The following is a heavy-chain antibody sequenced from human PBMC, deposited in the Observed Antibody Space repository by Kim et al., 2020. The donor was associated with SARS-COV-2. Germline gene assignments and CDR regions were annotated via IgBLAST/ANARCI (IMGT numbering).Heavy chain of an antibody. CDR3: AKERRKYCSGGSCHLEY. Sequence: VKGRFTISRANSKNPLYLQMNTLRAEETAVYYCAKERRKYCSGGSCHLEYWGQGTLVTVSS. V-gene: IGHV3-33*06. D-gene: IGHD2-15*01. J-gene: IGHJ4*02.